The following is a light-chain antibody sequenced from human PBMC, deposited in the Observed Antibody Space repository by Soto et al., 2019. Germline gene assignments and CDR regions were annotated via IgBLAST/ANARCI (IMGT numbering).Light chain of an antibody. J-gene: IGKJ1*01. V-gene: IGKV1-5*03. CDR1: QSISSW. CDR2: KAS. CDR3: QQLNSYPTWT. Sequence: DIQMTQSPSTFSASVGYISTITCRASQSISSWLAWYQQKPGKAPKFLIYKASSLESGVPSRFRGSGSGTDFTLTISSLKTEDFANYYCQQLNSYPTWTFGQGTKVDIK.